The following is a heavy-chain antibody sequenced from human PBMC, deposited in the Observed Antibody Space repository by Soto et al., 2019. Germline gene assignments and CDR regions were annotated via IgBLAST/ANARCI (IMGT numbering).Heavy chain of an antibody. D-gene: IGHD3-16*01. J-gene: IGHJ4*02. V-gene: IGHV3-23*01. CDR3: AKDWGDYDYIWGSKEDH. CDR1: GFTFSSYA. CDR2: ISGSGGST. Sequence: EVQLLESGGGLVQPGGSLRLSCAASGFTFSSYAMSWVGQAPGKGLEWVSAISGSGGSTYYADSVKGRFTISRDNSKNTLDLQMYSLRAEDRAVYYCAKDWGDYDYIWGSKEDHWGQGTLVTVSS.